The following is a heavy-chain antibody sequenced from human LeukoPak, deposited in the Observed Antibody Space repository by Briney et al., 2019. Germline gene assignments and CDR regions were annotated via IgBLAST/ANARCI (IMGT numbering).Heavy chain of an antibody. V-gene: IGHV3-30*02. CDR2: IRYSASDT. CDR1: GFTFSSYE. CDR3: TRAGYYYDSSGYYSDDY. D-gene: IGHD3-22*01. J-gene: IGHJ4*02. Sequence: GGSLRLSCAASGFTFSSYEMNWVRQAPGKGLEWVAFIRYSASDTYYADSVKGRFTISRDNSKNTLYLQMNSLKTEDTAVYYCTRAGYYYDSSGYYSDDYWGQGTLVTVSS.